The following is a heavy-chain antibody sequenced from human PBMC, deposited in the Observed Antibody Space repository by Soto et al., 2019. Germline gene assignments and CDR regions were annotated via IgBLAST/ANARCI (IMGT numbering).Heavy chain of an antibody. Sequence: QVQLVQSGAEVKRPGSSVKVSCKASGGTFSSFAISWVRQAPGQGLEWMGGLIPIFDTTNHAQKFQGRVTIIADESTSTAYIELSSLIFEDTAVYYCARAMAERARSYDFWGGSFDAWGQGNRVSVSS. J-gene: IGHJ4*02. V-gene: IGHV1-69*01. D-gene: IGHD3-3*01. CDR1: GGTFSSFA. CDR3: ARAMAERARSYDFWGGSFDA. CDR2: LIPIFDTT.